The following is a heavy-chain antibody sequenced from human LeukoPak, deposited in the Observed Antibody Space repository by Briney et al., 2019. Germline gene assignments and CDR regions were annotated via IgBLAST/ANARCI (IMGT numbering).Heavy chain of an antibody. V-gene: IGHV1-69*05. CDR3: ARGGGYDQGYQNYIDY. CDR2: IIPIFGTA. Sequence: GASVKVSCKASGGTFSSYAISWVRQAPGQGLEWMGGIIPIFGTASYAQKFQGRVTITTDESTSTAYMELSSLRSEDTAVYYCARGGGYDQGYQNYIDYWGQGTLVTVSS. CDR1: GGTFSSYA. D-gene: IGHD3-16*01. J-gene: IGHJ4*02.